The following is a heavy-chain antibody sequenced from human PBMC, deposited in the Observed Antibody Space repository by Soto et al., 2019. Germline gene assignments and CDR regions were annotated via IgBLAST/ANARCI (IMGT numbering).Heavy chain of an antibody. D-gene: IGHD1-26*01. CDR3: ARGAINYYYEVV. J-gene: IGHJ6*03. CDR1: GFTFSDYW. V-gene: IGHV3-74*01. CDR2: IKRDGSTT. Sequence: GGSLRLSCAASGFTFSDYWMHWVRQAPGKGLEWVSRIKRDGSTTNYADSVKGRFTISRDNAKNTLYLEMNSLRVEDTADYYCARGAINYYYEVVWGKGTTVTVSS.